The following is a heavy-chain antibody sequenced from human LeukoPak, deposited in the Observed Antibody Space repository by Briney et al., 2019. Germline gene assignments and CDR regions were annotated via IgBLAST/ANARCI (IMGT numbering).Heavy chain of an antibody. Sequence: GGSLRPSRAASAFTFSTYGMHCVRQAPGKGLEWVAFIRYDGSKQYYADSVKGRFTISRDNSKNTLYLQMNSLRADDTAIYYCARWTTLTTKALDYWGQGTLVTVS. J-gene: IGHJ4*02. CDR2: IRYDGSKQ. D-gene: IGHD4-17*01. CDR3: ARWTTLTTKALDY. CDR1: AFTFSTYG. V-gene: IGHV3-30*02.